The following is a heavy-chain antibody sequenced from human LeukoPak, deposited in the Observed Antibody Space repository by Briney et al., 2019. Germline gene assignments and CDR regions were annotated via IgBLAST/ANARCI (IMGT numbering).Heavy chain of an antibody. J-gene: IGHJ5*02. V-gene: IGHV4-4*07. D-gene: IGHD1-26*01. CDR3: ARDRIVGATWFDP. Sequence: RASETLSLTCTVSGASISYYSWSWIRQPAGKGLEWIGRIYTGGSTKYNPSLTSRVTVSIDTSKNQFSLKLTSVTAADTAVYYCARDRIVGATWFDPWGQGTLVTVSS. CDR1: GASISYYS. CDR2: IYTGGST.